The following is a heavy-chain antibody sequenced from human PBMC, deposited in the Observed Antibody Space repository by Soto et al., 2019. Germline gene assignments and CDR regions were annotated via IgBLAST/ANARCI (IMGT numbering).Heavy chain of an antibody. Sequence: GGSLRLSCAASGFTFSNYWMSWVRQAPGKGLEWVADIKEDGSERNYVDSVKGRFTISRDNAENSLYLQMNSLRAEDTAVYYCASARHIGPWGQGTLVTVSS. J-gene: IGHJ5*02. CDR2: IKEDGSER. CDR3: ASARHIGP. D-gene: IGHD2-21*01. CDR1: GFTFSNYW. V-gene: IGHV3-7*01.